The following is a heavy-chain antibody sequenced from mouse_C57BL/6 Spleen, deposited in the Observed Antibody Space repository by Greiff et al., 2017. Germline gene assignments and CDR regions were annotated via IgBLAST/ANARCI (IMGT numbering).Heavy chain of an antibody. Sequence: DVKLVESGGDLVKPGGSLKLSCAASGFTFSSYGMSWVRQTPDKRLEWVATISSGGSYTYYPDSVKGRFTISRDNAKNTLYLQMSSLKSEDTAMYYCARRYYGSRWYFDVWGTGTTVTVSS. J-gene: IGHJ1*03. CDR2: ISSGGSYT. V-gene: IGHV5-6*02. CDR3: ARRYYGSRWYFDV. CDR1: GFTFSSYG. D-gene: IGHD1-1*01.